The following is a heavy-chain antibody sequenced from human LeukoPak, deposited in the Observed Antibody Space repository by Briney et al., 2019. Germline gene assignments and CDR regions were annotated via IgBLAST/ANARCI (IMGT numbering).Heavy chain of an antibody. J-gene: IGHJ4*02. D-gene: IGHD6-19*01. Sequence: GGSLRLSCAASGFTFSSYGMHWVRQAPGKGLEWVAFIRYDGSNKYYADSVKGRFTISRDNSKNTLYLQMNSLRAEDTVVYYCAKAAGRYSSGWDFDYWGQGTLVTVSS. CDR1: GFTFSSYG. CDR2: IRYDGSNK. V-gene: IGHV3-30*02. CDR3: AKAAGRYSSGWDFDY.